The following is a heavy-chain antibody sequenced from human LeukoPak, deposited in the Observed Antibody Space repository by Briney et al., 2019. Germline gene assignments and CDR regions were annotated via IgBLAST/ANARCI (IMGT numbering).Heavy chain of an antibody. D-gene: IGHD4-11*01. CDR3: ARAYSNHIDY. CDR2: INPSDGTT. V-gene: IGHV1-46*01. J-gene: IGHJ4*02. Sequence: ASVKVSCKASGHTFTSHYMHWVRQAPGQGLEWMGIINPSDGTTSYAQKFQGRVTMTRDTSTSTVYMELSSLRFEDTAVYHCARAYSNHIDYWGQGTLVTVSS. CDR1: GHTFTSHY.